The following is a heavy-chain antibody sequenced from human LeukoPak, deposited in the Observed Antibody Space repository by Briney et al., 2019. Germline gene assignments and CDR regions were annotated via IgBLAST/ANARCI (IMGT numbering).Heavy chain of an antibody. Sequence: ASVKVSCKASGYTFTSYDINWVRRATGQGLEWMGWMNPNSGNTGYAQKFQGRVTITRNTSISTAYMELSSLRSEDTAVYYCARGLYGYSYGTLRYYYYYMDVWGKGTTVTVSS. CDR1: GYTFTSYD. D-gene: IGHD5-18*01. CDR2: MNPNSGNT. J-gene: IGHJ6*03. CDR3: ARGLYGYSYGTLRYYYYYMDV. V-gene: IGHV1-8*03.